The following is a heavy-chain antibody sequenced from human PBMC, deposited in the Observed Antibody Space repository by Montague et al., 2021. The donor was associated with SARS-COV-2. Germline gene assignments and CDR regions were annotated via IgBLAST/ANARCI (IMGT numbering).Heavy chain of an antibody. CDR2: LYYSGAT. CDR3: ARLRGGTPGEH. V-gene: IGHV4-39*07. Sequence: SETLSLTCTVSGGSISDSNFHWGWIRQPPGKGLEWIGTLYYSGATYYNPSLKSRVTTSMDTSKNQFSLKLTSAIAADTAVYYCARLRGGTPGEHRGQGALVTVSS. J-gene: IGHJ4*02. CDR1: GGSISDSNFH. D-gene: IGHD1/OR15-1a*01.